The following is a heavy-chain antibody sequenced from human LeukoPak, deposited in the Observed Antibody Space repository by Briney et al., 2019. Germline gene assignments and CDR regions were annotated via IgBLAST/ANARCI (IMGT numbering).Heavy chain of an antibody. V-gene: IGHV4-39*01. Sequence: SETLSLTCTASGGSISSNTYYWGWLRQPPGKGREWIGTTSSCGSTPYSPSLKSRVTISVDTSKNKFSLMLKSMTAADTAVYYCARRASFGTFGYWGQGTLVTVSS. CDR1: GGSISSNTYY. CDR3: ARRASFGTFGY. D-gene: IGHD3-3*01. CDR2: TSSCGST. J-gene: IGHJ4*02.